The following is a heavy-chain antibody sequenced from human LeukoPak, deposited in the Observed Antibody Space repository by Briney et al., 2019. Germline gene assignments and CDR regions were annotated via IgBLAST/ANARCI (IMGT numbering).Heavy chain of an antibody. CDR3: AREIFGVARKDAFDI. V-gene: IGHV4-30-4*08. D-gene: IGHD3-3*01. J-gene: IGHJ3*02. Sequence: PSETLSLTCTVSGGSISSGDYYWSWIRQPPGKGLEWIGYIYYSGSTYYNPPLKSRVTISVDTSKNQFSLKLSSVTAADTAVYYCAREIFGVARKDAFDIWGQGTMVTVSS. CDR2: IYYSGST. CDR1: GGSISSGDYY.